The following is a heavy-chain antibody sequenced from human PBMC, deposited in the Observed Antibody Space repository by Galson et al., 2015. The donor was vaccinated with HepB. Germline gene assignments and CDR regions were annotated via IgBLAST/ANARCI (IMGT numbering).Heavy chain of an antibody. CDR1: GFTFDDYA. D-gene: IGHD5-24*01. CDR2: IGCNSAYT. CDR3: AKARSTNAYKVFDY. J-gene: IGHJ4*02. Sequence: SLRLSCAASGFTFDDYAMHWVRQTPGTGREWVSGIGCNSAYTDYAYSVKGRFTISRDNAKNSLYLQMDSLRPEDTALYYCAKARSTNAYKVFDYWGQGILVAVSS. V-gene: IGHV3-9*01.